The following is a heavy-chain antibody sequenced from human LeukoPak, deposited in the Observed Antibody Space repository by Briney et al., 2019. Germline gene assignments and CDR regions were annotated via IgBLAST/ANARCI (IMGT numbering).Heavy chain of an antibody. D-gene: IGHD6-13*01. CDR1: GGSISSGSYY. CDR3: ARTGYCSSRYCDYYGMDV. J-gene: IGHJ6*02. CDR2: IYTSGST. Sequence: SQTLSLTCTVSGGSISSGSYYWSWIRQPAGKGLEWIGRIYTSGSTNYNPSLKSRVTISVDTSKNQFSLKLTSVTAADTAVYYCARTGYCSSRYCDYYGMDVWGQGTTVTVSS. V-gene: IGHV4-61*02.